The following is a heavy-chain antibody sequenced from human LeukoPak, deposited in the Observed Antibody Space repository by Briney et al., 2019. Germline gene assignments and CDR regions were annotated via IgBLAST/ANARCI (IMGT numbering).Heavy chain of an antibody. CDR1: GYTFTSYD. D-gene: IGHD3-22*01. CDR2: MNPNSGNT. CDR3: ARGLSRGSYYYDSSGYYSLGY. Sequence: ASVKVSCKASGYTFTSYDINWVRQATGQGLEWMGWMNPNSGNTGYAQKFQGRVTMTRNTSISTAYMELSSLRSEDTAVYYCARGLSRGSYYYDSSGYYSLGYWGQGTLVTVSS. J-gene: IGHJ4*02. V-gene: IGHV1-8*01.